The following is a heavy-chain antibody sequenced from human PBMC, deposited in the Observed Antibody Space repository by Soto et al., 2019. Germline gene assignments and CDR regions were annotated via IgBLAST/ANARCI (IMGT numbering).Heavy chain of an antibody. D-gene: IGHD3-10*01. CDR3: VTTADGWFSAFDM. Sequence: EVQLLESGGGLVQPGGSLRLSCAASGFIFSSYAMSWVRQAPGKGLEWVSAISGSGTTAYYAGPVKCQFAFSRDNLKKSMYLQITSLRADYTAGSYCVTTADGWFSAFDMWDQGTMVTVSS. CDR2: ISGSGTTA. V-gene: IGHV3-23*01. J-gene: IGHJ3*02. CDR1: GFIFSSYA.